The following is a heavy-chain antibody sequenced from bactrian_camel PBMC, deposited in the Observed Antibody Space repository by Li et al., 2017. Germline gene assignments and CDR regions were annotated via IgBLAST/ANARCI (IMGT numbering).Heavy chain of an antibody. CDR2: IYTGGGST. D-gene: IGHD1*01. CDR3: AATSQPFRLLDRLPHDLSIST. J-gene: IGHJ4*01. V-gene: IGHV3S28*01. Sequence: QLVESGGGLVQPGGSLRLSCAASGFTFSSYYINWVRQAPGKGLEWVSSIYTGGGSTYYADSVKGRFTISRDNAKNTLYLQMNNLSPEDSAMYFCAATSQPFRLLDRLPHDLSISTGARGPRSPSP. CDR1: GFTFSSYY.